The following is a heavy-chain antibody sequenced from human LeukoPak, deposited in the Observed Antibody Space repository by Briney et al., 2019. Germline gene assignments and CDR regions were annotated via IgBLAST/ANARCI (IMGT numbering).Heavy chain of an antibody. V-gene: IGHV4-59*01. D-gene: IGHD2-15*01. CDR1: GGSISSYY. CDR3: ARARPLYCSGGSCDWFDP. CDR2: IYYSGST. Sequence: PSETLSLTCTVSGGSISSYYWSWIRQPPGKGLEGIGHIYYSGSTNYNPSLKSRVTISVDTSKNQFSLKLSSVTAADTAVYYCARARPLYCSGGSCDWFDPWGQGTLVTVSS. J-gene: IGHJ5*02.